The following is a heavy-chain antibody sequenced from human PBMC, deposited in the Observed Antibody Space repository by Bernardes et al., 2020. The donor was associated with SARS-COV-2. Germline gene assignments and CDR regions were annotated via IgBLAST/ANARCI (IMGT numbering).Heavy chain of an antibody. Sequence: GGSLRLSCVGSGITLSGYWMHWVRQAPGKGLVWVSRVNSDGSSTSYADSVKGRFIISRDNAKNTLYLQMNSLRAEDTAVYYCARVYSGYGLFDYWGQGTLVTVSS. J-gene: IGHJ4*02. CDR2: VNSDGSST. D-gene: IGHD5-12*01. CDR1: GITLSGYW. V-gene: IGHV3-74*01. CDR3: ARVYSGYGLFDY.